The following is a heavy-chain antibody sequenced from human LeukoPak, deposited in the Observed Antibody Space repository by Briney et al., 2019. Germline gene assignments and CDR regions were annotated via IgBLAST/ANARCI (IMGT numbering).Heavy chain of an antibody. V-gene: IGHV3-23*01. D-gene: IGHD3-22*01. J-gene: IGHJ5*02. CDR3: AKTLGYSGYFSP. CDR1: GFTFNSYA. Sequence: GGSLRLSCAASGFTFNSYAMTWVRQASGKGLEWVSAISGGGVNTYYADSVKGRFTISRDNSKNMLHLQMNSLRAEDTAVYYCAKTLGYSGYFSPWGQGTLVTVSS. CDR2: ISGGGVNT.